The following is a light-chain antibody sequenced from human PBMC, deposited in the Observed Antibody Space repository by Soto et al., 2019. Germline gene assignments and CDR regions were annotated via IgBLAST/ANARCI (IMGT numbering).Light chain of an antibody. CDR1: SSDVGSYNR. Sequence: QSALTQPPSVSGSPGQSVTISCTGTSSDVGSYNRVSWYQQPPGTAPKLMIYEVSNRPSGVPDRFSGSKSGNTASLTISGLQAEDEADYYCSSYTPSTARHVFRTGTKLTVL. J-gene: IGLJ1*01. V-gene: IGLV2-18*02. CDR2: EVS. CDR3: SSYTPSTARHV.